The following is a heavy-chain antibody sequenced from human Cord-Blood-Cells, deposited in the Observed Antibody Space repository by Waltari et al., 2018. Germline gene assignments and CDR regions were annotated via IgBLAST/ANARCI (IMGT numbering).Heavy chain of an antibody. CDR3: ARGPRITIFGVVTPRGFDY. Sequence: QVQLQQWGAGLLKPSETLSLTCAVSGGSFSGYYWSWIRQPPGPGLEWIGEINHSGSTNYNPSLKSRVTISVDTSKNQFSLKLSSVTAAETAVYYCARGPRITIFGVVTPRGFDYWGQGTLVTVSS. CDR2: INHSGST. D-gene: IGHD3-3*01. J-gene: IGHJ4*02. CDR1: GGSFSGYY. V-gene: IGHV4-34*01.